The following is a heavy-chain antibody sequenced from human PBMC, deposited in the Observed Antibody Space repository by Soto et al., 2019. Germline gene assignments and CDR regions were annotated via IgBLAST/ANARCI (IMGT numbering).Heavy chain of an antibody. V-gene: IGHV4-30-2*01. CDR2: IYHSGST. D-gene: IGHD3-22*01. J-gene: IGHJ4*02. CDR3: AGSYDSSGYLNFDY. CDR1: GVSIISGGYS. Sequence: SETLSLTCAVSGVSIISGGYSWSWIRQPPGKGLEWIGYIYHSGSTYYNPSLKSRVTISVDRSKNQFSLKLSSVTAADTAVYYCAGSYDSSGYLNFDYWGQGTLVTVSS.